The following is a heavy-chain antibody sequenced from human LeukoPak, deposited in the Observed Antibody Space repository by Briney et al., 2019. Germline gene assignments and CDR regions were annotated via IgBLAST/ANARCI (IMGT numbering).Heavy chain of an antibody. Sequence: PSETLSLTCTVSGGSISSSYWSWIRQPPGKGLEWIGYMSYSGSTNYSPSLKSRVTMSVDTSKNQFSLKLSSVTAADTAVYYCARHEDGGTYPLGYWGQGTLVTVSS. CDR3: ARHEDGGTYPLGY. CDR2: MSYSGST. CDR1: GGSISSSY. J-gene: IGHJ4*02. V-gene: IGHV4-59*08. D-gene: IGHD5-24*01.